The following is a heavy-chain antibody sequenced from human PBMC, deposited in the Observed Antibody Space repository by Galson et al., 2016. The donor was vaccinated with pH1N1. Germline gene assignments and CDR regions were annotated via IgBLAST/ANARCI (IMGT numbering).Heavy chain of an antibody. V-gene: IGHV3-23*01. D-gene: IGHD3-9*01. J-gene: IGHJ4*02. CDR2: VSPRRDIK. Sequence: SLRLSCAASGFIFNRHGMHWVRQAPGKGLEWVSGVSPRRDIKYYADSVKGRFTIFRDNSRNTVSLQMSSLRAEDTALYYCAKDVDCGAFRSGGQGTRVADSS. CDR3: AKDVDCGAFRS. CDR1: GFIFNRHG.